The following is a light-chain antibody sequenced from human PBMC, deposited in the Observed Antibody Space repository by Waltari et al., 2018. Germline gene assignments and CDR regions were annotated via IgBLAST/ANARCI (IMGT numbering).Light chain of an antibody. V-gene: IGKV3-11*01. CDR3: QQRSNWPIT. Sequence: EIVLTKSPATLSLSPGARATLSCRASQSVSSYLAWYQQKPGQAPRLLIYDASNRATGIPARFSGSGSGTDFTLTISSLEPEDFAVYYCQQRSNWPITFGQGTRLEIK. CDR1: QSVSSY. CDR2: DAS. J-gene: IGKJ5*01.